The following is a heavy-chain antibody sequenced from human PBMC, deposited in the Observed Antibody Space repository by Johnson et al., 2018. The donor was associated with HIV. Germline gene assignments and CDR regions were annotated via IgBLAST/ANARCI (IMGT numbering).Heavy chain of an antibody. CDR3: VREGDISSSDAFEI. J-gene: IGHJ3*02. CDR1: GFTFNKFA. CDR2: ISFDGSNK. V-gene: IGHV3-30*09. Sequence: VQVVESGGGVVQPGRSLTLSCAASGFTFNKFAMHWVRQAPGKGLEWLAFISFDGSNKYFGDSVEGRFDISRENSKNSHYLHMNSLRPEDTAIYYCVREGDISSSDAFEIWGQGTMVTVSS. D-gene: IGHD6-6*01.